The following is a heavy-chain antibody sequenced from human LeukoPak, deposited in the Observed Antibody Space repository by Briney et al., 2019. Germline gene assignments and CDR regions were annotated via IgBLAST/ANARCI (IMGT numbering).Heavy chain of an antibody. CDR2: IGTAGDT. J-gene: IGHJ4*02. Sequence: GGSLRLSYAASGFTFSSYDMHWVRQATGKGLEWVSAIGTAGDTYYPGSVKGRFTISRENAKNSLYLQMNSLRAGDTAVYYCARGAYYYDSSPAPYDYWGQGTLVTVSS. CDR1: GFTFSSYD. CDR3: ARGAYYYDSSPAPYDY. D-gene: IGHD3-22*01. V-gene: IGHV3-13*01.